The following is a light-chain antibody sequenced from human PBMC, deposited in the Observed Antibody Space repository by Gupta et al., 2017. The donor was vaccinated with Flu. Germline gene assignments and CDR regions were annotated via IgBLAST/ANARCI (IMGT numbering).Light chain of an antibody. J-gene: IGLJ3*02. CDR3: VLYMGSGIWV. Sequence: TVVTQEPSFSVSPGGTGTLTFGLSSGSVSTSYYPSWYQQTPGQAPRTRIYSTNTRSSGVPDRFSGSILGNKAALTITGAQADDESDYYCVLYMGSGIWVFGGGTKLTVL. CDR1: SGSVSTSYY. V-gene: IGLV8-61*01. CDR2: STN.